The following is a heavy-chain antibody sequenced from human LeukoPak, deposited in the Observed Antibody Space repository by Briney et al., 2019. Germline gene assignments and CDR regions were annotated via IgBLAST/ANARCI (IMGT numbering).Heavy chain of an antibody. CDR3: ARDEGYFQH. J-gene: IGHJ1*01. Sequence: GGSLRLSCAASGFTFSSYGMHWVRQAPGKGLEWVAAIWYDGSIQYYADSVKGRFTISRDNAKNSLYLQMNSLRAEDTAVYYCARDEGYFQHWGQGTLVTVSS. CDR1: GFTFSSYG. CDR2: IWYDGSIQ. V-gene: IGHV3-33*01.